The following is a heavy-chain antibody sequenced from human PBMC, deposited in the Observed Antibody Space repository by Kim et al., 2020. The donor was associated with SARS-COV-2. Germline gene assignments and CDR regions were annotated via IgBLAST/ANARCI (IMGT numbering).Heavy chain of an antibody. CDR2: ISGSGGST. CDR3: AKSGASSSWSNYYYYYGMDV. CDR1: GFTFSSYA. D-gene: IGHD6-13*01. J-gene: IGHJ6*02. Sequence: GGSLRLSCAASGFTFSSYAMSWVRQAPGKGLEWVSAISGSGGSTYYADSVKVRFTISRDNSKNTLYLQMNSLRAEDTAVYYCAKSGASSSWSNYYYYYGMDVWGQGTTVTVSS. V-gene: IGHV3-23*01.